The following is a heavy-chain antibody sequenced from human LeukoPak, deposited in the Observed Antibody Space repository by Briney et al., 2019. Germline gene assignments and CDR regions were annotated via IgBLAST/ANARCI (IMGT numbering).Heavy chain of an antibody. Sequence: ESGPTLVKPTQTLTLTCTFSGFSLSTSGVGVGWIRQPPGKALEWLALIYWDDDKRYSPSLKSRLTITKDTSKNQVVLTMTNMDPVDTATYYCAHNLPAEGGSYYYRSYPSVALDIWGQGTMVTVSS. CDR1: GFSLSTSGVG. CDR2: IYWDDDK. V-gene: IGHV2-5*02. CDR3: AHNLPAEGGSYYYRSYPSVALDI. D-gene: IGHD1-26*01. J-gene: IGHJ3*02.